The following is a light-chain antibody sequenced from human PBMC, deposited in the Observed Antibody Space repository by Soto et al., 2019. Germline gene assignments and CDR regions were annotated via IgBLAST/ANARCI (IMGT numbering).Light chain of an antibody. CDR1: SSDVGGYNY. CDR3: SSYAGSNNYV. J-gene: IGLJ1*01. CDR2: EVS. Sequence: QSALTQPPSASGSPGQSVTISCTGTSSDVGGYNYISWYQQHPGKAHKLMIYEVSKRPSGLPHRFSGSKSGNTASLTGSGLQAEDEADYCCSSYAGSNNYVFGTGTKLTVL. V-gene: IGLV2-8*01.